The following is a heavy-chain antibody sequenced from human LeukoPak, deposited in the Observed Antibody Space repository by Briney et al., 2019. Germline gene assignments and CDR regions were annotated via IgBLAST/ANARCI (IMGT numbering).Heavy chain of an antibody. J-gene: IGHJ4*02. V-gene: IGHV1-2*02. Sequence: ASVKVSCKASGYTFTRYYMHWGRQAPGQGLEWMGWINPNSGGTNYAQKFQGRVTMTRDTSISTAYMELSRLRSDDTAVYYCARAPPYGSGYRYWGQGTLVTVSS. D-gene: IGHD3-22*01. CDR3: ARAPPYGSGYRY. CDR1: GYTFTRYY. CDR2: INPNSGGT.